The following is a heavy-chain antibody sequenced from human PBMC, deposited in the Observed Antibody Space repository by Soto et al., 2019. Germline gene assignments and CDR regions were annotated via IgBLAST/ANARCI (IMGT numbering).Heavy chain of an antibody. CDR3: AKSGVLMGMITFGGVIVPDDY. V-gene: IGHV3-23*01. Sequence: GGSLRLSCAASGFTFSSYAMSWVRQAPGKGLEWVSAISGSGGSTYYADSVKGRFTISRDNSKNTLYLQMNSLRAEDTAVYYCAKSGVLMGMITFGGVIVPDDYWGQGTLVTVSS. CDR2: ISGSGGST. J-gene: IGHJ4*02. CDR1: GFTFSSYA. D-gene: IGHD3-16*02.